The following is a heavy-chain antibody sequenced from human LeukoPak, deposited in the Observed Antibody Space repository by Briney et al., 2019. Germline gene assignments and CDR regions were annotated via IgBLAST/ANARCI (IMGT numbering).Heavy chain of an antibody. Sequence: GGSLRLSCATSGFTFSSYAMNWVRQAPGKGLEWVSYISTSGSTIYYAESVKGRFTVSRDNAKNSLYLQMNSLRAEDTAVYYCARAGEYDYVWGSYRREYYFDYWGQGTLVTVSS. CDR2: ISTSGSTI. CDR1: GFTFSSYA. V-gene: IGHV3-48*01. CDR3: ARAGEYDYVWGSYRREYYFDY. D-gene: IGHD3-16*02. J-gene: IGHJ4*02.